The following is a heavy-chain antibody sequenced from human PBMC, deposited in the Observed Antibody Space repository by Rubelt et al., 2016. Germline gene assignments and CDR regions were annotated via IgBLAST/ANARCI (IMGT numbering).Heavy chain of an antibody. Sequence: QVQLQQWGAGLLKPSETLSLTCAVYGGSFSGYYWSWIRQPPGKGLEWIGEINHSGSTNYNPSLKGRVTISVDTSKNQLYRKLSSVTAADTAVYYCARIDYYDSSGYIEYFQHWGQGTLVTVSS. V-gene: IGHV4-34*01. CDR3: ARIDYYDSSGYIEYFQH. CDR1: GGSFSGYY. CDR2: INHSGST. J-gene: IGHJ1*01. D-gene: IGHD3-22*01.